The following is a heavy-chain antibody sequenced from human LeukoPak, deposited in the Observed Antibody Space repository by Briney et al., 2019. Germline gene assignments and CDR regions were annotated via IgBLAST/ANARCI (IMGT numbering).Heavy chain of an antibody. D-gene: IGHD3-3*01. CDR3: ARDGGYDFWSGYYQDY. CDR1: GFTFSRHA. Sequence: PGGSLRPSCATSGFTFSRHAMHWVRQAPGKGLEWVALISYDANIGSNKYYADSVKGRFTISRDNSKNTLYLQMNSLRAEDTAVYYCARDGGYDFWSGYYQDYWGQGTLVTVSS. CDR2: ISYDANIGSNK. V-gene: IGHV3-30-3*01. J-gene: IGHJ4*02.